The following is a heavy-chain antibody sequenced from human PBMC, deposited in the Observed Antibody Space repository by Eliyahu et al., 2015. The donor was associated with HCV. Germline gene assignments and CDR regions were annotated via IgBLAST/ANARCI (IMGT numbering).Heavy chain of an antibody. D-gene: IGHD3-3*01. V-gene: IGHV3-30*04. J-gene: IGHJ4*02. CDR1: GFTFRSYA. CDR2: ISYDGSNI. Sequence: QVQLVESGGGVVHPGRSLXLSCAASGFTFRSYAVHWVRQAPGKGLEWVAVISYDGSNIYYADSVKGRFTISRDNSKNTLYLQMNSLRAEDTAVYYCARAGYYDFWSGYYSFDYWGQGTLVTVSS. CDR3: ARAGYYDFWSGYYSFDY.